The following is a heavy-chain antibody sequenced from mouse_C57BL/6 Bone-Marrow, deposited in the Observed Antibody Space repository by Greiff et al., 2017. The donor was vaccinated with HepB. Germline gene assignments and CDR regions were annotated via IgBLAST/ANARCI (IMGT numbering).Heavy chain of an antibody. Sequence: LQQSGGGLVQPGGSLKLSCAASGFTFSDYYMYWVRQTPEKRLEWVAYISNGGGSTYYPDTVKGRFTISRDNAKNTLYLQMSRLKSEDTAMYYCARPANWDFAYWGQGTLVTVSA. CDR3: ARPANWDFAY. V-gene: IGHV5-12*01. CDR2: ISNGGGST. D-gene: IGHD4-1*01. CDR1: GFTFSDYY. J-gene: IGHJ3*01.